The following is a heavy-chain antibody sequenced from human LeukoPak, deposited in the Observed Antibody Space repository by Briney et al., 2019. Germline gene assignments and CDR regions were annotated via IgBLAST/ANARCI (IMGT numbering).Heavy chain of an antibody. D-gene: IGHD6-19*01. CDR1: GFTVSTNF. V-gene: IGHV3-66*01. CDR2: IYSGGST. Sequence: GGSLRLSCAASGFTVSTNFMNWVRQAPGKGLEWVSVIYSGGSTYYADSVKGRFTISRDNSKNTLYLQMNSLRAEDTAVYYCASTRGWVYFDYWGQGTLVTVSS. J-gene: IGHJ4*02. CDR3: ASTRGWVYFDY.